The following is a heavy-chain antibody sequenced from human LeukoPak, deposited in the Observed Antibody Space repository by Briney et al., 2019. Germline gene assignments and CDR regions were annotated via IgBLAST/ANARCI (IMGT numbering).Heavy chain of an antibody. CDR1: GFTFSTYA. Sequence: GGSLRLSCAASGFTFSTYAMSWVRQAPGKGLEWVSAISGSAGSTNYADSVKGRFTISRDNSKNTLYLQMNSLRAEDTAVYYCAKDWPGYSYGYGGVSGAFDIWGQGTMVTVSS. CDR2: ISGSAGST. D-gene: IGHD5-18*01. CDR3: AKDWPGYSYGYGGVSGAFDI. J-gene: IGHJ3*02. V-gene: IGHV3-23*01.